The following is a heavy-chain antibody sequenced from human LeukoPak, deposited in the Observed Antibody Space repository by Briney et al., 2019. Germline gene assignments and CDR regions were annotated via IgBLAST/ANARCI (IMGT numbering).Heavy chain of an antibody. Sequence: GESLKISCKGSGYTFTAYWIGWVRQMPGKGLEWMGIIYPGDSDTRYSPSFQGQVTISADKSISTAYLQWSSLKASDTAMYYCARSVVPAALNWFDPWGQGTLVTVSS. D-gene: IGHD2-2*01. CDR2: IYPGDSDT. V-gene: IGHV5-51*01. J-gene: IGHJ5*02. CDR1: GYTFTAYW. CDR3: ARSVVPAALNWFDP.